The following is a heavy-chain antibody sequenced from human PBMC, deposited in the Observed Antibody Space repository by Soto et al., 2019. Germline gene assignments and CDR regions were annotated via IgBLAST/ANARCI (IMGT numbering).Heavy chain of an antibody. CDR2: ISSSSSTI. D-gene: IGHD2-2*01. V-gene: IGHV3-48*01. CDR3: ASQRFVVVPGAPNDY. J-gene: IGHJ4*02. CDR1: GFTFSSYS. Sequence: EVQLVESGGGLVQPGGSLRLSCAASGFTFSSYSMNWVRQAPGKGLEWVSYISSSSSTIYYADSVKGRFTISRDNAKNSLYLQMNSLRAEDTAVYYCASQRFVVVPGAPNDYWGQGNLVTVSS.